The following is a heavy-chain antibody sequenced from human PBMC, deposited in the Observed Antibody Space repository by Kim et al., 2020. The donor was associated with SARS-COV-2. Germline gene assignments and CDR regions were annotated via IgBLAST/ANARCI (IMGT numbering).Heavy chain of an antibody. D-gene: IGHD3-10*01. CDR2: ISSSSSYI. CDR3: ARDPLLWFGTPRAVDV. J-gene: IGHJ6*02. V-gene: IGHV3-21*01. Sequence: GGSLRLSCAASGFTFSSYSMNWVRQAPGKGLEWVSSISSSSSYIYYADSVKGRFTISRDNAKNSLYLQMNSLRAEDTAVYYCARDPLLWFGTPRAVDVWGQGTTVTVSS. CDR1: GFTFSSYS.